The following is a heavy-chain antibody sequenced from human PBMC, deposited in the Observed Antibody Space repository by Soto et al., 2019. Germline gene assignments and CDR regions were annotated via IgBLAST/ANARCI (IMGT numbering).Heavy chain of an antibody. CDR1: GFTFSSYG. V-gene: IGHV3-33*01. CDR3: ARDSASGVYYYGMDV. Sequence: GGSLRLSCAASGFTFSSYGMHWFRQAPGKGLEWVAVIWYDGSNKYYADSVKGRFTISRDNSKNTLYLQMNSLRAEDTAVYYCARDSASGVYYYGMDVWGQGTTVTVSS. J-gene: IGHJ6*02. CDR2: IWYDGSNK. D-gene: IGHD2-8*01.